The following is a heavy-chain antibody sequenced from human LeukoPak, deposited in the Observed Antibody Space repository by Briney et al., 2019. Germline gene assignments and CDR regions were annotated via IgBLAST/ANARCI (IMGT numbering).Heavy chain of an antibody. CDR3: AREVTMIVGIDY. Sequence: SETLSLTCTVSSGSISSGSYYWSWIRQPAGKGLEWVGRIYTSGSTNYNPSLKSRVTISVDTSKNQFSLKLSSVTAADTAVYYCAREVTMIVGIDYWGQGTLVTVSS. D-gene: IGHD3-22*01. V-gene: IGHV4-61*02. J-gene: IGHJ4*02. CDR1: SGSISSGSYY. CDR2: IYTSGST.